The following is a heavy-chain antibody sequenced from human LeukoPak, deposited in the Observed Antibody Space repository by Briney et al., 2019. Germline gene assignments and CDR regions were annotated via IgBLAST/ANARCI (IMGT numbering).Heavy chain of an antibody. CDR1: GFTFSYSA. V-gene: IGHV3-11*01. CDR3: ARVGSMDV. D-gene: IGHD3-10*01. J-gene: IGHJ6*02. CDR2: IDGGGTST. Sequence: PGGSLRLSCAASGFTFSYSAMSWVRQAPGKGLQWVSTIDGGGTSTHYADSVKGRFTISRDNAKNSLYLQMNSLRAEDTAVYYCARVGSMDVWGQGTTVTVSS.